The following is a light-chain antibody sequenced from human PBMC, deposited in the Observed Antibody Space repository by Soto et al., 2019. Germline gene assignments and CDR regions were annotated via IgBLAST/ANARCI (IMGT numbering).Light chain of an antibody. CDR2: EVS. CDR1: SSDVGGYNY. CDR3: SSYTSRLYV. Sequence: QSVLTQPASVSGSPGQSITISCTGTSSDVGGYNYVSWYQQHPGKAPKLMIYEVSNRPSGVSNRFSGSKSGNTASLTISGLQAEDEADYYCSSYTSRLYVFGTGTKVTVL. J-gene: IGLJ1*01. V-gene: IGLV2-14*01.